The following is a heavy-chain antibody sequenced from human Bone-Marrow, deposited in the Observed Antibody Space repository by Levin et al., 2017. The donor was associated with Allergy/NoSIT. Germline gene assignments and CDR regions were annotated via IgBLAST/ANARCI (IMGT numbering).Heavy chain of an antibody. J-gene: IGHJ4*02. Sequence: GESLKISCVVSGFXXSXHXMXXXXXXXXKGLEWVAVIYSFGSTNYADSVKGRFTISRANSENTLYLQMNSLRAEDTAIYYCARLDFNYGSYYWGQGTLVTVSS. CDR3: ARLDFNYGSYY. V-gene: IGHV3-66*04. D-gene: IGHD3-10*01. CDR2: IYSFGST. CDR1: GFXXSXHX.